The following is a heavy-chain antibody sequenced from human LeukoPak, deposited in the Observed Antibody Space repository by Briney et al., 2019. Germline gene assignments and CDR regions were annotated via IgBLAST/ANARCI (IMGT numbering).Heavy chain of an antibody. CDR3: ARGVPEYYDFWSGYFYYFDY. D-gene: IGHD3-3*01. J-gene: IGHJ4*02. Sequence: PSETLPLTCTVSGGSISSYYWSWIRQPPGKGLEWIGYIYYSGSTNYNPSLKSRVTISVDTSKNQFSLKLTSVTAADTAVYYCARGVPEYYDFWSGYFYYFDYWGQGTLVTVSS. V-gene: IGHV4-59*01. CDR2: IYYSGST. CDR1: GGSISSYY.